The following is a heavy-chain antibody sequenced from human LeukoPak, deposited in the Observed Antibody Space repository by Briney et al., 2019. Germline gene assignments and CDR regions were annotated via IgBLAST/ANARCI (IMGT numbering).Heavy chain of an antibody. D-gene: IGHD5-24*01. CDR3: ARASLEMATPFDY. V-gene: IGHV4-34*01. Sequence: SETLSLTCAVYGGSFSGHYWTWIRQSPGKGLEWIGESTHSGSTNYNPSLKSRVTISVDTSKNQFSLKLSSVTAADTAVYYCARASLEMATPFDYWGQGTLVTVSS. CDR1: GGSFSGHY. CDR2: STHSGST. J-gene: IGHJ4*02.